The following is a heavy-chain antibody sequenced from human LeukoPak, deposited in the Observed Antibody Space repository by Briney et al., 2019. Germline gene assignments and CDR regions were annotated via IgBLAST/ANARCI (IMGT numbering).Heavy chain of an antibody. CDR3: ARRGSITIFGVVHNWFDP. CDR2: IYYSGST. CDR1: GGSISSYY. J-gene: IGHJ5*02. V-gene: IGHV4-59*12. Sequence: SETLSLTCTVSGGSISSYYWSWIRQPPGKGLEWIGYIYYSGSTNYNPSLKSRITMSVGTSKDHFSLNLRSVTAADTAVYYCARRGSITIFGVVHNWFDPWGQGTLVTVSS. D-gene: IGHD3-3*01.